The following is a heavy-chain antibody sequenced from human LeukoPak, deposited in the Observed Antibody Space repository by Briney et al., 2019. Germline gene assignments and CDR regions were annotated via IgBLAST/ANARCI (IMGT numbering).Heavy chain of an antibody. D-gene: IGHD4/OR15-4a*01. CDR2: VSGGGAST. J-gene: IGHJ4*02. CDR3: ARRAGAYSHPYDY. CDR1: GFTFSSFG. V-gene: IGHV3-23*01. Sequence: GGSLRLSCAASGFTFSSFGMNWVRQTPWKGLEWVSSVSGGGASTYYADSVKGRFTISRDNSKNTLYLQMNSLRAEDTAVYYCARRAGAYSHPYDYWGQGTLVTVSS.